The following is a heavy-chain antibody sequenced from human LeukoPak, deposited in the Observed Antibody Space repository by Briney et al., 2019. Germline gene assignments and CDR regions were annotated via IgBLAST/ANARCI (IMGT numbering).Heavy chain of an antibody. V-gene: IGHV4-34*01. CDR2: INHSGST. Sequence: PSETLSLTCAVYGGSFSGYYWSWIRQPPGKGLEWIGEINHSGSTNYNPSLKSRVTISVDTSKNQFSLKLSSVTAADTAVYYCARGRFGTTATTLDYWGQGTLVTVSS. D-gene: IGHD4-17*01. CDR3: ARGRFGTTATTLDY. J-gene: IGHJ4*02. CDR1: GGSFSGYY.